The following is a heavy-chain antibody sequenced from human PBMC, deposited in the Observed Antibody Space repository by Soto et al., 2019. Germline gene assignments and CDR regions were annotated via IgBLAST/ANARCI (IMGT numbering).Heavy chain of an antibody. Sequence: PGGSLRLSCAASGFTFSNYAMHWVRQAPGKGLEWVAVISYDGSNKYYADSVKGRFTISRDNPKNTLYLQMNSLRAEDTAVYYCARPVLRFLEWLLGMDVWGQGTTVTVSS. CDR2: ISYDGSNK. J-gene: IGHJ6*02. V-gene: IGHV3-30-3*01. D-gene: IGHD3-3*01. CDR1: GFTFSNYA. CDR3: ARPVLRFLEWLLGMDV.